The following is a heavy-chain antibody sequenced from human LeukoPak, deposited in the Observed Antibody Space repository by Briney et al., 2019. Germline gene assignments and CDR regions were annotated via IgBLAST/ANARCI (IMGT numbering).Heavy chain of an antibody. CDR2: IYYSGST. V-gene: IGHV4-38-2*01. D-gene: IGHD4-17*01. Sequence: SETLSLTCAVSGYSISTGYYWGWIRQPPGKGLEWIGSIYYSGSTYYNPSLKSRVTISVDTSKNQFSLKLSSVTAADTAVYYCARLDYGDLIDYWGQGTLVTVSS. CDR1: GYSISTGYY. CDR3: ARLDYGDLIDY. J-gene: IGHJ4*02.